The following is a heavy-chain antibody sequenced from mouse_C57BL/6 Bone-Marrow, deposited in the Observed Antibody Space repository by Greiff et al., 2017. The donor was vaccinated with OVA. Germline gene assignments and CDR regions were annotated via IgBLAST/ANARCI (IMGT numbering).Heavy chain of an antibody. CDR1: GFTFSNYW. CDR2: IRLKSDNYAT. Sequence: EVQLVESGGGLVQPGGSMKLSCVASGFTFSNYWMNWVRQSPEKGLEWVAQIRLKSDNYATHYAESVKGRFTISRDDSKSSVYLQMNNLRAEDTGIYYCNDLLWFAYWGQGTLVTVSA. D-gene: IGHD2-1*01. V-gene: IGHV6-3*01. J-gene: IGHJ3*01. CDR3: NDLLWFAY.